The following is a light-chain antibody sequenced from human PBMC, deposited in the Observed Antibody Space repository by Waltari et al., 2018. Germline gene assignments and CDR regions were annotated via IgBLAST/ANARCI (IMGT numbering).Light chain of an antibody. CDR1: SSNIGNNP. J-gene: IGLJ3*02. Sequence: QSVLTQAPSASGTPGQRVIISCSGSSSNIGNNPVNWYQQVPGTAPKLLIFYNNERPSGVPDRLQGSKSGTSASRAVSGLQSEDEADYYCASWDDGLNGWVFGGGTRLTVL. CDR2: YNN. V-gene: IGLV1-44*01. CDR3: ASWDDGLNGWV.